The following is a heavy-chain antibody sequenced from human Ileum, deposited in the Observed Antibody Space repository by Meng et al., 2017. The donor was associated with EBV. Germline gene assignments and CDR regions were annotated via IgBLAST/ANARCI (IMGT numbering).Heavy chain of an antibody. CDR1: GNTFTNNA. CDR2: INLRNGNT. Sequence: QVQLVQSGAEVKKTGASVKVSCKVSGNTFTNNAIHWVRQAPGQGLEWMGWINLRNGNTEYSQKFQGRVTMTTDTSTGTAYMEVRSLRSDDTAVYYCARAGNGGSYYFTYWGQGTLVTVSS. V-gene: IGHV1-3*01. D-gene: IGHD1-26*01. J-gene: IGHJ4*02. CDR3: ARAGNGGSYYFTY.